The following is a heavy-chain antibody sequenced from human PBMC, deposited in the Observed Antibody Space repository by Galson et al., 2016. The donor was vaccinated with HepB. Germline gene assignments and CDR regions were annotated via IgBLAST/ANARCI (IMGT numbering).Heavy chain of an antibody. V-gene: IGHV1-3*01. CDR3: ARGFPAATIDY. Sequence: SVKVSCKASGYTLINYAMHWVRQAPGQRLEWMGWINVGSGNTKYSQKFQGRVTITRDTSASTAYMELSSLRSEDTAVHYCARGFPAATIDYWGQGTLVTVSS. D-gene: IGHD2-2*01. CDR2: INVGSGNT. CDR1: GYTLINYA. J-gene: IGHJ4*02.